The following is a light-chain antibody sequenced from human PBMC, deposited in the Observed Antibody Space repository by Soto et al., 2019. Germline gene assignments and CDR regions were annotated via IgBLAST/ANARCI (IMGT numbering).Light chain of an antibody. V-gene: IGLV2-14*03. CDR3: SSHTSTILVA. Sequence: QSVLTQPASVSGSPGQSITISCSGTSSDIGGYNYVSWYQQHPGKAPKVIIHDVSARPSGVSNRFSGSKSGNTASLTISDLQAEDEADYYCSSHTSTILVAFGGGTKLTVL. CDR2: DVS. CDR1: SSDIGGYNY. J-gene: IGLJ2*01.